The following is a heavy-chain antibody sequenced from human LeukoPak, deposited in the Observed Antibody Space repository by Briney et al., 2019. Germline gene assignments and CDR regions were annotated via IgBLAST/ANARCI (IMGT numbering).Heavy chain of an antibody. Sequence: KPSETLSLTCAVSGGSINSYYWSWIRQPPGKGLEWIGYIHYSGTTNYNPSLKSRVTISVDMSKNQFSLKLSSVTAADTAVYYCARGNWNYSPFDYWGQGTLVTVSS. J-gene: IGHJ4*02. CDR2: IHYSGTT. CDR1: GGSINSYY. D-gene: IGHD1-7*01. CDR3: ARGNWNYSPFDY. V-gene: IGHV4-59*01.